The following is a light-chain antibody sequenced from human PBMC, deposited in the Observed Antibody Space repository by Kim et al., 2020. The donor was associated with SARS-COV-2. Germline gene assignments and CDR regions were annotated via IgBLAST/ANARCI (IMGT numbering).Light chain of an antibody. CDR2: DVS. J-gene: IGLJ2*01. Sequence: QSALTQPASVSGSPGQSITISCTGTSSDVGGFNYVSWYQKHPGKAPKVMIYDVSKRPSGVSNRFSGSKSGNTASLTISGLQAEDEAEYYCSSFTTNSTLVFGGGTQLTVL. CDR1: SSDVGGFNY. CDR3: SSFTTNSTLV. V-gene: IGLV2-14*01.